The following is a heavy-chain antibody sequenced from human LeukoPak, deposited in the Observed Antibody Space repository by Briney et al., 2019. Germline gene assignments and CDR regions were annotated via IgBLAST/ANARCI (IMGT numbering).Heavy chain of an antibody. CDR1: GGTFSSYA. Sequence: SVKVSCKASGGTFSSYAISWVRQAPGQGLEWMGGIIPIFGTANYAQKFQGRVTITADKSTSTAYMELSSLRSEDTAVYYCARGGDIHLWINYYYYMDVWGKGTTVTVSS. CDR2: IIPIFGTA. J-gene: IGHJ6*03. D-gene: IGHD5-18*01. CDR3: ARGGDIHLWINYYYYMDV. V-gene: IGHV1-69*06.